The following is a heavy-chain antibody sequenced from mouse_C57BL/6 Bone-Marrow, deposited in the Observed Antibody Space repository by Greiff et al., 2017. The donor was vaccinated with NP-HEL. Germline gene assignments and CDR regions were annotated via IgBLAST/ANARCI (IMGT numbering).Heavy chain of an antibody. J-gene: IGHJ3*01. Sequence: VQLQPSGAELVRPGASVKLSCTASGFNIKDYYMHWVKQRPEQGLAWIGGIDPEKGDTEFASKFLGQATITADTSSNTAYLQLSSLTSEDTAVYYCTIRGAYWGQGTLVTVSA. CDR3: TIRGAY. CDR1: GFNIKDYY. D-gene: IGHD3-1*01. CDR2: IDPEKGDT. V-gene: IGHV14-4*01.